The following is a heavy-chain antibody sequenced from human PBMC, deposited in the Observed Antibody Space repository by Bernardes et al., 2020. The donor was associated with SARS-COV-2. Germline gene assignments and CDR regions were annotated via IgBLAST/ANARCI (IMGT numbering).Heavy chain of an antibody. J-gene: IGHJ6*02. CDR1: GFPFSSYS. D-gene: IGHD3-10*02. CDR3: ASYVRGYYAMDV. V-gene: IGHV3-48*02. Sequence: GGSLRLSCAASGFPFSSYSMNWVRQAPGKGLEWVSYITSGSSTIYYADSVKGRFTISRDNAKNSLYLQMISLRDEDTAVYYCASYVRGYYAMDVWGQGTTVTVSS. CDR2: ITSGSSTI.